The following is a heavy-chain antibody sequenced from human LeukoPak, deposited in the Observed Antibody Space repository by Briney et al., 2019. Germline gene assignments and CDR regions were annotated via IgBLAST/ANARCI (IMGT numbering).Heavy chain of an antibody. CDR3: ARRVRGSGVNWFDP. CDR2: IYQSGST. D-gene: IGHD6-19*01. CDR1: GYSISSGYY. J-gene: IGHJ5*02. V-gene: IGHV4-38-2*01. Sequence: KTSETLSLTCAVAGYSISSGYYWGWIRPPPGKGLEWIGTIYQSGSTNYNPSLKSRVTISVDTSKNHFSLKLSSLTAADTAVYYCARRVRGSGVNWFDPWGQGTLVTVSS.